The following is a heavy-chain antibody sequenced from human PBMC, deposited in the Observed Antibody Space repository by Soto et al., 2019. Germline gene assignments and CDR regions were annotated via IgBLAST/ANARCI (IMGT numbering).Heavy chain of an antibody. CDR2: ITNGGTI. Sequence: GGSLRLSCSASGFTFKTFSMHWVRQAPGKGLEHVSAITNGGTISYADSVKGRFIISRDNSKNTLFLHMTSLRTDDTAVYYCVSLLMLEGYHDTDVWGQGTTVTVSS. CDR3: VSLLMLEGYHDTDV. J-gene: IGHJ6*02. V-gene: IGHV3-64D*08. CDR1: GFTFKTFS. D-gene: IGHD6-13*01.